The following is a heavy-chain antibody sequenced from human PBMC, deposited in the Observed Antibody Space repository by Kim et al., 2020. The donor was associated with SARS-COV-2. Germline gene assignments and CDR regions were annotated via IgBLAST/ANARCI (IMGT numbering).Heavy chain of an antibody. D-gene: IGHD3-22*01. CDR2: IGTAGDT. CDR1: GFTFSSYD. CDR3: ARDCNDSSGYLCQNGMDV. V-gene: IGHV3-13*01. J-gene: IGHJ6*02. Sequence: GGSLRLSCAASGFTFSSYDMHWVRQATGKGLEWVSAIGTAGDTYYPGSVKGRFTISRKNAKNSLYLQMNSLRAGDTAVYYCARDCNDSSGYLCQNGMDVWGQGTTVTVSS.